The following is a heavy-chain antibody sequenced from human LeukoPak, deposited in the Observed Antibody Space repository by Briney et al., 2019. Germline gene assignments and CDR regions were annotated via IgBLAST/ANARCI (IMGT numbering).Heavy chain of an antibody. CDR2: INPNSGDT. J-gene: IGHJ3*02. CDR1: GYTFTGNY. CDR3: AIADRSSSILEDALDM. D-gene: IGHD6-6*01. Sequence: ASVKVSCKASGYTFTGNYMHWVRQAPGQGLEWMGWINPNSGDTKYAQKFQGRVTMTRDTPISTAYMELTRLRPDDTAVYYCAIADRSSSILEDALDMWGQEPLVTVSS. V-gene: IGHV1-2*02.